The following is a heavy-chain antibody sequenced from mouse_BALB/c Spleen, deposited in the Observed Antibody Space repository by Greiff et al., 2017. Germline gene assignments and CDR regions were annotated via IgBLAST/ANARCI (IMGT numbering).Heavy chain of an antibody. D-gene: IGHD2-3*01. CDR2: INSNGGST. CDR1: GFTFSSYG. V-gene: IGHV5-6-3*01. CDR3: ARGDGYSPYAMDY. Sequence: EVQLQESGGGLVQPGGSLKLSCAASGFTFSSYGMSWVRQTPDKRLELVATINSNGGSTYYPDSVKGRFTISRDNAKNTLYLEMSSLRSEDTAMYYCARGDGYSPYAMDYWGQGTSVTVSS. J-gene: IGHJ4*01.